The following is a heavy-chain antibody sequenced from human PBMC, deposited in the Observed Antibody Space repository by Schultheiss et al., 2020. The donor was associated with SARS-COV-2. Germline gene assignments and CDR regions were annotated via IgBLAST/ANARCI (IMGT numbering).Heavy chain of an antibody. Sequence: ASVKVSCKTSGYTFTNFGVSWVRQAPGQGLEWMGWISPHNGNTHYAEKFQGRVSMTTDTSTSTAYMELRSLRSDDTAVYYCAREPIGIFDWLFPGVLDYWGQGTLVTVSS. V-gene: IGHV1-18*01. J-gene: IGHJ4*02. D-gene: IGHD3-9*01. CDR3: AREPIGIFDWLFPGVLDY. CDR1: GYTFTNFG. CDR2: ISPHNGNT.